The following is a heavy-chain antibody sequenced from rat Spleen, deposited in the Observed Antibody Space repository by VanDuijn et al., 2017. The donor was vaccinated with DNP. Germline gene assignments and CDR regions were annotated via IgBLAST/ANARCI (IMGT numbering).Heavy chain of an antibody. CDR1: GFNFNDYW. D-gene: IGHD1-11*01. J-gene: IGHJ2*01. CDR2: INKDSSKI. V-gene: IGHV4-2*01. Sequence: EVKLVESGGGLVQPGRSLKLSCAASGFNFNDYWMGWVRQAPGKGLEWIGEINKDSSKINYIPSLKDKFSISRDNAQNTLYLQMSKLGSEDTAIYYCAKGPNYGGWSDYFDYWGQGVMVTVSS. CDR3: AKGPNYGGWSDYFDY.